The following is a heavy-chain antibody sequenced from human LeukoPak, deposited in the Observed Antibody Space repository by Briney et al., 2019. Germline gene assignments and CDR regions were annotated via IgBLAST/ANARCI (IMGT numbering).Heavy chain of an antibody. CDR2: LYSDGNT. CDR3: ARGVEPLAANTLAY. V-gene: IGHV3-53*01. CDR1: GFTVITND. J-gene: IGHJ4*02. Sequence: GGSLRLSCAASGFTVITNDMTWVRRAPGKGLEWVSVLYSDGNTKYADSVQGRFTISRDNSKNTLYLEMNSLSPDDTAVYYCARGVEPLAANTLAYWGQGTLVTVSS. D-gene: IGHD1-14*01.